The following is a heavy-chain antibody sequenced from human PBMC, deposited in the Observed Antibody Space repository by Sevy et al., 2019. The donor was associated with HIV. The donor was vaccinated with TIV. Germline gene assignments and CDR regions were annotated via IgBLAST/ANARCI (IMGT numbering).Heavy chain of an antibody. Sequence: SDTLSLTCTVSGGSISSYYWSWIRQPAGKGLEWIGRIYTSGSTNYNPSLKSRVTMSVDTSKNQFSLKLSSVTAADTAVYYCARDRAVRGVITRGWFDPWGQGTLVTVSS. J-gene: IGHJ5*02. V-gene: IGHV4-4*07. CDR2: IYTSGST. CDR3: ARDRAVRGVITRGWFDP. CDR1: GGSISSYY. D-gene: IGHD3-10*01.